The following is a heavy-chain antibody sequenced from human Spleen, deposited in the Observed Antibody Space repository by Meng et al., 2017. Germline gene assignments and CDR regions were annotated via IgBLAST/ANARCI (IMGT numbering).Heavy chain of an antibody. D-gene: IGHD4-11*01. V-gene: IGHV4-34*01. CDR2: IIHCGRT. Sequence: QLLLQPWGGGMLQPSEPSLPTCVVSGATFSDYYWSWILQPPGKGLVWFGEIIHCGRTNYNTPPVSRATISVDTTQNNLSLKMRSVTAAASAVYYCAGGPTTVAHDFDYWGQGTLVTVSS. J-gene: IGHJ4*02. CDR3: AGGPTTVAHDFDY. CDR1: GATFSDYY.